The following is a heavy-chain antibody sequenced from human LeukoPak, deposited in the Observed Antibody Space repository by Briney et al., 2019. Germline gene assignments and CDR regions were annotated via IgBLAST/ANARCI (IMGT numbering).Heavy chain of an antibody. CDR1: GFIFSRHS. D-gene: IGHD1-26*01. CDR2: ISTSSSYI. V-gene: IGHV3-21*01. Sequence: GGSLRLSCAGSGFIFSRHSMNWVRQAPGKWLEWVSSISTSSSYIYYADSVKGRFTISRDNARNSLYLQMNSLRVEDTAVYYCARDSGNYLDAFDIWGQGTMVTVSS. CDR3: ARDSGNYLDAFDI. J-gene: IGHJ3*02.